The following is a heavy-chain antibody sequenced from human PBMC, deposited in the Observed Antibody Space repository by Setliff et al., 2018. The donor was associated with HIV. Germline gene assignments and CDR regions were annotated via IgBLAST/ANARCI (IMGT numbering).Heavy chain of an antibody. D-gene: IGHD3-16*02. CDR3: ASPACYDYVWGSYRPYYFDY. V-gene: IGHV1-69*10. CDR2: IIPILGIA. CDR1: GGAFSSYA. J-gene: IGHJ4*02. Sequence: ASVKVSCKASGGAFSSYAISWVRQAPGQGLEWMGGIIPILGIANYAQKFQGRVTITADKSTSTAYMELSSLRSEDTAVYYCASPACYDYVWGSYRPYYFDYWGQGTLVTVSS.